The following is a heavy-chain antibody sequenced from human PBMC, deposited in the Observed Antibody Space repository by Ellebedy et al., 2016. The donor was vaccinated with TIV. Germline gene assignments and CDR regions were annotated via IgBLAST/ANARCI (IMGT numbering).Heavy chain of an antibody. D-gene: IGHD3-10*01. J-gene: IGHJ4*02. CDR1: GGSISPYY. Sequence: MPGGSLRLSCTVSGGSISPYYWSWIRQPPGKGLEWIGEINHSGSTNYNPSLKSRVTISVDTSKNQFSLKLSSVTAADTAVYYCARGLSYYGPFDYWGQGTLVTVSS. CDR2: INHSGST. CDR3: ARGLSYYGPFDY. V-gene: IGHV4-34*01.